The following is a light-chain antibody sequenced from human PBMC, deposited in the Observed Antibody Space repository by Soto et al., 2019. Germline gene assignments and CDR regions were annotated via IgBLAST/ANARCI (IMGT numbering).Light chain of an antibody. Sequence: DTVMTHSPATLSVCPWEIAALSCRASQSVINNLAWYQQKPGQAPRLLIYAASSRASGIPARFSGSGSGTDFTPTISSLQSEDFAIYYCQQYSQWPLTFGQGTKVDIK. CDR1: QSVINN. V-gene: IGKV3-15*01. J-gene: IGKJ1*01. CDR2: AAS. CDR3: QQYSQWPLT.